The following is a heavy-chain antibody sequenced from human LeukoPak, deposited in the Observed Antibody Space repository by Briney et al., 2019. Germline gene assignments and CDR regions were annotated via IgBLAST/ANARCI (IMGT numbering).Heavy chain of an antibody. CDR1: GDSINSSTYR. Sequence: PSETLSLTCTVSGDSINSSTYRWGWIRQPPGKGLEWIGSIYYIGSPYYNPSLKSRVTSSVDTSKNQFSLKLTSVTAADTAIYYCARLTFGELIDDWGQGTLVTVSS. D-gene: IGHD3-10*01. CDR2: IYYIGSP. CDR3: ARLTFGELIDD. J-gene: IGHJ4*02. V-gene: IGHV4-39*01.